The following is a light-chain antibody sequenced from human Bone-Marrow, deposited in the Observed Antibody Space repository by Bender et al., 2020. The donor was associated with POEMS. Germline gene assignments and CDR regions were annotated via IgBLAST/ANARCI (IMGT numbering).Light chain of an antibody. V-gene: IGLV3-25*03. Sequence: SYELTQPPSVSVSPGQTARITCSGDALPRQSAYWYQQKEGQAPILVIYKDTERPSGIPERFSGSSSGTKVTLTISGVQAEDEADYYCQSADSRGTSVIFGGGTKVTVL. J-gene: IGLJ2*01. CDR3: QSADSRGTSVI. CDR1: ALPRQS. CDR2: KDT.